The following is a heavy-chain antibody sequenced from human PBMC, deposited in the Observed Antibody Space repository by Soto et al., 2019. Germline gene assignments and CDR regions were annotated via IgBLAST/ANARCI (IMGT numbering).Heavy chain of an antibody. CDR3: ASKFDFWSGYYPALQSHWFDP. D-gene: IGHD3-3*01. J-gene: IGHJ5*02. CDR1: GGSISSSSYY. CDR2: IYYSGST. Sequence: SETLSLTCTVSGGSISSSSYYWGWIRQPPGKGLEWIGSIYYSGSTYYNPSLKSRVTISVDTSKNQFSLKLSSVTAADTAVYYCASKFDFWSGYYPALQSHWFDPWGQGTLVTVSS. V-gene: IGHV4-39*01.